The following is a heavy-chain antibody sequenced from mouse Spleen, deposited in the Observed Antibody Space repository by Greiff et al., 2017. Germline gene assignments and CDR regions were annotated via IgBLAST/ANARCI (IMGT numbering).Heavy chain of an antibody. V-gene: IGHV1-74*01. CDR3: AIGADYGDLFAY. CDR1: GYTFTSYW. J-gene: IGHJ3*01. Sequence: QVQLQQPGAELVKPGASVKVSCKASGYTFTSYWMHWVKQRPGQGLEWIGRIHPSDSDTNYNQKFKGKATLTVDKSSSPAYMQLSSLTSEDSAVYYCAIGADYGDLFAYWGQGTLVTVSA. D-gene: IGHD2-13*01. CDR2: IHPSDSDT.